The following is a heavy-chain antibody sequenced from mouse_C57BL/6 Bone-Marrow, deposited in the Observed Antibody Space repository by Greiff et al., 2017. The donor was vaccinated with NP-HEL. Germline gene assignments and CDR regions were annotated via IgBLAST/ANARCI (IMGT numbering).Heavy chain of an antibody. Sequence: EVQLQQSGPVLVKPGASVKMSCKASGYTFTDYYMNWVKQSHGKSLEWIGVINPYNGGTSYNQKFKGKATLTVDKSSSTAYMELNSLTSEGSAVYYCARSCTVIDCRVLGLYFDYWGQGTTLTVSS. CDR2: INPYNGGT. J-gene: IGHJ2*01. CDR3: ARSCTVIDCRVLGLYFDY. D-gene: IGHD3-1*01. V-gene: IGHV1-19*01. CDR1: GYTFTDYY.